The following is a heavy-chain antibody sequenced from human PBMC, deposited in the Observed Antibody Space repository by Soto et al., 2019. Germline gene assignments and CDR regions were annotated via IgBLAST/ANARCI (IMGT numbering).Heavy chain of an antibody. Sequence: SETLSLTCAVYGGSFSGYYWSWIRQPPGKGLEWIGEINHSGSTNYNPSLKSRVTISVDTSKNQFSLRLSSVTAADTAVYYCARGYCSGGSCYPRYNWFDPWGRGTLVTVSS. CDR2: INHSGST. CDR3: ARGYCSGGSCYPRYNWFDP. D-gene: IGHD2-15*01. CDR1: GGSFSGYY. V-gene: IGHV4-34*01. J-gene: IGHJ5*02.